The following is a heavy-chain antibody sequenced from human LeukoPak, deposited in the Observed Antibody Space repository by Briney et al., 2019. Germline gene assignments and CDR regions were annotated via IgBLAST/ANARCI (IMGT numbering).Heavy chain of an antibody. CDR3: ARGGIAAAALVHLDY. J-gene: IGHJ4*02. D-gene: IGHD6-13*01. CDR1: GGSITSYY. V-gene: IGHV4-59*01. CDR2: IYYSGST. Sequence: SETLSLTCSASGGSITSYYWSWIRQPPGKGLEWIWYIYYSGSTNYNPSLKSRVTIAVDTSTNQFSLKLSSVTAADTAVYYCARGGIAAAALVHLDYWGQGTLVTVSS.